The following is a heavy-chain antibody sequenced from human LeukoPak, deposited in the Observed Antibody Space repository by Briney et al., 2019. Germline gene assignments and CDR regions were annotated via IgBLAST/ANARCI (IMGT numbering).Heavy chain of an antibody. J-gene: IGHJ5*02. CDR3: TRHQEGYHLFPIAAAELDP. Sequence: GGFLRLSCAASGFTFSGSAMHWVRQASGKGLEWVGRIRSKANSYATAYAASVKGRFTISRDDSKNTAYLQMNSLKTEDTAVYYCTRHQEGYHLFPIAAAELDPWGQGTLVTVSS. D-gene: IGHD6-13*01. V-gene: IGHV3-73*01. CDR2: IRSKANSYAT. CDR1: GFTFSGSA.